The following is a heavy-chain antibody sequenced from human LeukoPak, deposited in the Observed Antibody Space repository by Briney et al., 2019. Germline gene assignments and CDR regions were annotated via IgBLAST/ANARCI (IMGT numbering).Heavy chain of an antibody. V-gene: IGHV1-69*04. CDR3: ARVVLGYCSSTSCSRRVYFDY. Sequence: SVKVSCKASGGTFSSYAISWVRQAPGQGLEWMGRIIPILGIANYAQKFQGRVTITADKSTSTASMELSSLRSEDTAVYYCARVVLGYCSSTSCSRRVYFDYWGQGTLVTVSS. J-gene: IGHJ4*02. CDR2: IIPILGIA. CDR1: GGTFSSYA. D-gene: IGHD2-2*01.